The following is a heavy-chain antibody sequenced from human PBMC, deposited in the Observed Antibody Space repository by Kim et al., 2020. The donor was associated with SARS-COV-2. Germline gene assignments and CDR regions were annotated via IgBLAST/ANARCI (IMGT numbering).Heavy chain of an antibody. J-gene: IGHJ3*02. CDR3: ARASSPDYGGPRGAFDI. CDR2: ISSSGSTI. V-gene: IGHV3-48*03. Sequence: GGSLRLSCAASGFTFSSYEMNWVRQAPGKGLEWVSYISSSGSTIYYADSVKGRFTISRDNAKNSLYLQMNSLRAEDTAVYYCARASSPDYGGPRGAFDIWGQGTMVTVSS. CDR1: GFTFSSYE. D-gene: IGHD4-17*01.